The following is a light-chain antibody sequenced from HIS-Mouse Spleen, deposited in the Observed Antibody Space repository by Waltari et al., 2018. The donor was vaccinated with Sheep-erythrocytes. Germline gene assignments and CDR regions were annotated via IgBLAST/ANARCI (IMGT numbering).Light chain of an antibody. Sequence: EIVLTQSPATLSLSPGERATLSCRASQRVSSYLSWYQQTPGQAPRLLIYDASNRGTGIPARCSGSGSGTDFTLTISSLEPEDCAVYYCQQRSNWYTFGQGTKLEIK. CDR3: QQRSNWYT. CDR1: QRVSSY. V-gene: IGKV3-11*01. J-gene: IGKJ2*01. CDR2: DAS.